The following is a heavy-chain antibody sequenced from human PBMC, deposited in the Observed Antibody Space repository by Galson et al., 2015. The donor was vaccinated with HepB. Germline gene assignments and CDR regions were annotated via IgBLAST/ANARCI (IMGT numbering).Heavy chain of an antibody. J-gene: IGHJ4*02. D-gene: IGHD6-19*01. Sequence: SVKVSCKVSGYTLTELSMHWVRQAPGKGLEWMGGFDPEDGETIYAQKFQGRVTMTEDTSTDTAYMELSSLRSEDTAVYYCATEGPYSSGWIPTRFDYWGQGTLVTVSS. V-gene: IGHV1-24*01. CDR1: GYTLTELS. CDR2: FDPEDGET. CDR3: ATEGPYSSGWIPTRFDY.